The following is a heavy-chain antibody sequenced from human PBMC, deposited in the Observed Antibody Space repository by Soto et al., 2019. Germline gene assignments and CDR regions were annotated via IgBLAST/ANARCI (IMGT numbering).Heavy chain of an antibody. J-gene: IGHJ4*02. V-gene: IGHV1-46*01. CDR1: GYTFTSYY. CDR3: ARVSFMYSSSIDFDY. CDR2: INPSGGST. D-gene: IGHD6-6*01. Sequence: ASVKVSCKASGYTFTSYYMHWVRQAPGQGLEWMGIINPSGGSTSYAQKFQGRVTMTRDTSTSTVYMEPSSLRSEDTAVYYCARVSFMYSSSIDFDYWGQGTLVTVSS.